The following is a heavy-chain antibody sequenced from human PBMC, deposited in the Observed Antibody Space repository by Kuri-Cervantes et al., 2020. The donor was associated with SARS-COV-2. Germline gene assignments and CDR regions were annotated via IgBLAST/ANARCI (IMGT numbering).Heavy chain of an antibody. CDR3: AKIGTQYCSAGSCYVDY. CDR1: GFTFSSYA. CDR2: ISGSGGST. D-gene: IGHD2-15*01. Sequence: GGSLRLSCAASGFTFSSYAMSWVRQAPGKGLEWVSAISGSGGSTYYADSVKGRFTISRGNSKNTLYLQMNSLRAEDTAVYYCAKIGTQYCSAGSCYVDYWGQGTLVTVSS. J-gene: IGHJ4*02. V-gene: IGHV3-23*01.